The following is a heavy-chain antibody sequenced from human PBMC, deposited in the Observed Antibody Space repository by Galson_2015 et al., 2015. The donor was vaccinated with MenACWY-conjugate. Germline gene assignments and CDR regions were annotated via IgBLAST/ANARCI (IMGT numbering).Heavy chain of an antibody. D-gene: IGHD2-8*01. Sequence: SLRFSCAASGFSFSDSAMHWVRQASGKGLEWVGRIRSKRNNYATTYAASVQGRFTISRDESERTAYLHMNSLKTEDTAIYYCTRQSPLNFDYWGQGVLVTVSS. CDR2: IRSKRNNYAT. V-gene: IGHV3-73*01. J-gene: IGHJ4*02. CDR1: GFSFSDSA. CDR3: TRQSPLNFDY.